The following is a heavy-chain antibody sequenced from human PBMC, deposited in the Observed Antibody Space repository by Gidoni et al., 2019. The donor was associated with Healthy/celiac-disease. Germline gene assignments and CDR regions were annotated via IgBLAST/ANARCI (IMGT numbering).Heavy chain of an antibody. V-gene: IGHV3-33*01. CDR1: GFTFSSYG. J-gene: IGHJ6*02. Sequence: QVQLVESGGGVVQPGRSLGLSCAASGFTFSSYGMHWVRQAPGKGLEWVAVIWYDGSNKYYADSVKGRFTISRDNSKNTLYLQMNSLRAEDTAVYNCARDRGGLWFGEFTYGMDVWGQGTTVTVSS. D-gene: IGHD3-10*01. CDR3: ARDRGGLWFGEFTYGMDV. CDR2: IWYDGSNK.